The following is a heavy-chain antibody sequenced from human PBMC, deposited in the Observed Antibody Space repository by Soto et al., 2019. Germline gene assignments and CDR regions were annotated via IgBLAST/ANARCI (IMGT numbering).Heavy chain of an antibody. CDR3: AKDLSPLVPAPYGMDL. Sequence: QVHLVESGGGVVQSGESLRISCAASGYSFGADGIHWVRQAPGKGLEWVAFISHDGNNRDYGDSMKGRFTISRDNSKTAVYLQMCSMRVEGTATYYCAKDLSPLVPAPYGMDLWGQGTAVTVS. J-gene: IGHJ6*02. CDR2: ISHDGNNR. D-gene: IGHD2-2*01. CDR1: GYSFGADG. V-gene: IGHV3-30*05.